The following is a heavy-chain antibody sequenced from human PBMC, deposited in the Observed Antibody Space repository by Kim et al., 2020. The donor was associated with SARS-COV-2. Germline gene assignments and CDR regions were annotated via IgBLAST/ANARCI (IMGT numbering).Heavy chain of an antibody. J-gene: IGHJ4*02. CDR2: T. D-gene: IGHD3-10*01. Sequence: TYYADSVKGRFTISRDNSKNTLYLQMNSLRAEDTAVYYGAKDSGSGTKDYWGQGTLVTVSS. CDR3: AKDSGSGTKDY. V-gene: IGHV3-23*01.